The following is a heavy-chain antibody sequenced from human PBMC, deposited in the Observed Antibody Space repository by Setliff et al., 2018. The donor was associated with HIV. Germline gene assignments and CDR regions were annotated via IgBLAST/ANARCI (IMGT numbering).Heavy chain of an antibody. J-gene: IGHJ4*02. V-gene: IGHV4-39*01. Sequence: SETLSLTCTVSGASISGYYWGWIRQSPGKGLEWLGSISYSGNTYYNPSLKSRVTISVDTSKNQFSLKVTSVTAADTAIFYCVRHADFWTSPRGYYFDSWGQGTLVTVSS. CDR3: VRHADFWTSPRGYYFDS. CDR1: GASISGYY. CDR2: ISYSGNT. D-gene: IGHD3-3*01.